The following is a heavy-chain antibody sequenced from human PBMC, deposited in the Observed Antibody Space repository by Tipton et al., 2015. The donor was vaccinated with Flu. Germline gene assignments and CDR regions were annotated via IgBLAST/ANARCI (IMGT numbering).Heavy chain of an antibody. Sequence: SLRLSCAASGFSVTNNYVTWVRQAPGKGLEWISVIYTAGRTKSADSVKDRFTISRDISKNMVYLQMNSLRVDDTAMYYCARDWGTYDSAGYFDYWGQGTLVAVS. D-gene: IGHD3-16*01. CDR2: IYTAGRT. J-gene: IGHJ4*02. V-gene: IGHV3-53*01. CDR1: GFSVTNNY. CDR3: ARDWGTYDSAGYFDY.